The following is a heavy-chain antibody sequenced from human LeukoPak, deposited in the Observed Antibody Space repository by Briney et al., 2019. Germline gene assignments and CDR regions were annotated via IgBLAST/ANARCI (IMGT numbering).Heavy chain of an antibody. CDR1: GDAISTYY. J-gene: IGHJ4*02. Sequence: SETLSLTCIVSGDAISTYYWSWIRQSPGKGLEWIGYVYHTGTTKYNPSLRSRVTITVDTTRNQFSLNLSSVTAADTAVYYCARSPGIAAAGFDYWGQGTLVTVSS. D-gene: IGHD6-13*01. V-gene: IGHV4-59*01. CDR2: VYHTGTT. CDR3: ARSPGIAAAGFDY.